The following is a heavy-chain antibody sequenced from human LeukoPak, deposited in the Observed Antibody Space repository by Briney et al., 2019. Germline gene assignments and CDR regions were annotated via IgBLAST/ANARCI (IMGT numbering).Heavy chain of an antibody. CDR2: MNPNSGGT. CDR3: ARGTYMVRGVSPFDY. V-gene: IGHV1-2*02. D-gene: IGHD3-10*01. Sequence: ASVKVSCKASGYTLTGYYMHWVRQAPGQGLEWMGWMNPNSGGTNYAQKFQGRVTMTRDTSISTAYMELSRLKSDDTAVYYCARGTYMVRGVSPFDYWGQGTLVIVSS. J-gene: IGHJ4*02. CDR1: GYTLTGYY.